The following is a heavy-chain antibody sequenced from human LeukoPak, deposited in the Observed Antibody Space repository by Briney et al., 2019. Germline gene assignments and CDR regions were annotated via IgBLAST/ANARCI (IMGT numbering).Heavy chain of an antibody. Sequence: MPSETLSLTCTVSGGSISSYYWSWIRQPPGKGLEWIGYIYYSESTNYNPSLKSRVTISVDTSKDQFSPKLSSVTAADTAVYYCARVSSHYDFWSGYSGYLDYWGQGTLVTVSS. J-gene: IGHJ4*02. CDR2: IYYSEST. V-gene: IGHV4-59*01. CDR3: ARVSSHYDFWSGYSGYLDY. D-gene: IGHD3-3*01. CDR1: GGSISSYY.